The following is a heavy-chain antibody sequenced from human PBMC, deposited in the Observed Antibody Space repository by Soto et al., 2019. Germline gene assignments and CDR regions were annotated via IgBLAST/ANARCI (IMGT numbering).Heavy chain of an antibody. V-gene: IGHV3-15*01. CDR1: GFMFSSAW. CDR3: VEGWNDF. CDR2: IKSKNDGGAA. D-gene: IGHD1-1*01. Sequence: EVQVVQSGGDLVEPGGSLRLSCVTSGFMFSSAWMSWVRQGPGKGLEWVARIKSKNDGGAADYAAPVNGRFSISRDDSKSTVYLQMNSLRAEDTALYYCVEGWNDFWGQGTVVPVSS. J-gene: IGHJ4*02.